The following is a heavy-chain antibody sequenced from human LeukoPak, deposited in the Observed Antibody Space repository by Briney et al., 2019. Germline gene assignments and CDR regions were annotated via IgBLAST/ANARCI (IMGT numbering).Heavy chain of an antibody. CDR1: GFTFGSYA. CDR3: AKSPRIAAASDAFDI. J-gene: IGHJ3*02. D-gene: IGHD6-13*01. CDR2: ISGSGGST. Sequence: GGSLRLSCEASGFTFGSYAMYWVRQAPGKGLEWVSAISGSGGSTYYADSVKGRFTISRDNSKNTLYLQMNSLRAEDTAVYYCAKSPRIAAASDAFDIWGQGTMVTVSS. V-gene: IGHV3-23*01.